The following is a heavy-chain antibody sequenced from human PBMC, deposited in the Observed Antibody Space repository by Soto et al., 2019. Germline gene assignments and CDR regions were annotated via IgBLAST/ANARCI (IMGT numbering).Heavy chain of an antibody. V-gene: IGHV3-23*01. J-gene: IGHJ6*03. CDR1: GFTFSSYA. CDR3: AKDPLATEYYMDV. CDR2: IGGSGGST. Sequence: GGSLRLSCAASGFTFSSYAMSWVRRAPGKGLEWVSAIGGSGGSTYYADSVKGRFTISRDNSKNTLYLQMNSLRAEDTAVYYCAKDPLATEYYMDVWGKGTTVTVS. D-gene: IGHD5-12*01.